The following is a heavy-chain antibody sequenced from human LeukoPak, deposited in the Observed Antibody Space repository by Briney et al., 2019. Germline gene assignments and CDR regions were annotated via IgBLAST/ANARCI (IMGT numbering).Heavy chain of an antibody. Sequence: SETLSLTCTVSGASISSSSYNWGWIRQPPGKGLEWIGSIYYSGSTYYSPSLKSRVTISVDTSRNQFSLKLSSVTAADTAVYYCARLPFCSSTSCSGHSAFDIWGQGTMVTVSS. CDR3: ARLPFCSSTSCSGHSAFDI. J-gene: IGHJ3*02. CDR2: IYYSGST. V-gene: IGHV4-39*01. CDR1: GASISSSSYN. D-gene: IGHD2-2*01.